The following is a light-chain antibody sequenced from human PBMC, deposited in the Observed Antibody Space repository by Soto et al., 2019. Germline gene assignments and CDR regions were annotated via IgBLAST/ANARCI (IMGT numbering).Light chain of an antibody. J-gene: IGKJ2*01. Sequence: EIVLTQSPGPLSLSPGERATLSRRASQSVSNYLAWYQQQPGQPHTLLFYGSSSRATGIPDRFSGSGSGTDFTLTVSRVDPEDFAVYYCHQYHTSTRHTFGEGTKLAIK. CDR1: QSVSNY. V-gene: IGKV3-20*01. CDR3: HQYHTSTRHT. CDR2: GSS.